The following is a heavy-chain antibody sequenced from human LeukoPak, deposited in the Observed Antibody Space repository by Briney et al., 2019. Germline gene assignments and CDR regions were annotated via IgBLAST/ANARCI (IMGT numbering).Heavy chain of an antibody. V-gene: IGHV1-2*02. D-gene: IGHD1-26*01. CDR3: AREGMGGTTLFDY. J-gene: IGHJ4*02. Sequence: ASVKVSCKASGYTFAGYYLHWVRQAPGQGLELMGWINPNSGGTNYAQKFQGRVTMTRDTSISTAYMELSRLRSDDTALYYCAREGMGGTTLFDYWGQGTLVTVSS. CDR2: INPNSGGT. CDR1: GYTFAGYY.